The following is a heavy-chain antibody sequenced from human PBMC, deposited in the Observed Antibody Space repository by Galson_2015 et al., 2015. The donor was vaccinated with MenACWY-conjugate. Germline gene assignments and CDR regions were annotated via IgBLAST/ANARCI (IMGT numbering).Heavy chain of an antibody. CDR2: INGDGRST. CDR1: GFTFSNYW. V-gene: IGHV3-74*01. D-gene: IGHD2-2*01. J-gene: IGHJ5*02. CDR3: ARAYCTCTCCSGSFDP. Sequence: SLRLSCAASGFTFSNYWMHWVRHAPGKGLVWVSRINGDGRSTSYGDSVKGRFTTSRDNAKNTLFLQMNSLRVEDAALYYCARAYCTCTCCSGSFDPWGQGTLVTVSS.